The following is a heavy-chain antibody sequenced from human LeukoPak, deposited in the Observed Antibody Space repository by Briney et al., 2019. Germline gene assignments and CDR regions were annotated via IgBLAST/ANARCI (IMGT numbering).Heavy chain of an antibody. D-gene: IGHD3-3*01. CDR2: ISGSGDST. CDR3: ARHDLLSGYYSLDY. Sequence: GGSLRLSCAASGFTFSDYYMSWIRQAPGKGLEWVSDISGSGDSTNYADSVKGRFTISRDNAKNSLYLQMDSLTVDDTAVYYCARHDLLSGYYSLDYWGQGTLVTVSS. CDR1: GFTFSDYY. V-gene: IGHV3-11*06. J-gene: IGHJ4*02.